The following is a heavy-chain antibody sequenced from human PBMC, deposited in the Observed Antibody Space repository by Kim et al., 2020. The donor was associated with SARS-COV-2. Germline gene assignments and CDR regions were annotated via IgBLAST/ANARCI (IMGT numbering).Heavy chain of an antibody. CDR3: ARVPNLGYCSGGSCYPDY. CDR1: GFTFSSYA. J-gene: IGHJ4*02. Sequence: GGSLRLSCAASGFTFSSYAMHWVRQAPGKGLEWVAVISYDGSNKYYADSVKGRFTISRDNSKNTLYLQMNSLRAEDTAVYYCARVPNLGYCSGGSCYPDYWGQGTLVTVSS. D-gene: IGHD2-15*01. V-gene: IGHV3-30*04. CDR2: ISYDGSNK.